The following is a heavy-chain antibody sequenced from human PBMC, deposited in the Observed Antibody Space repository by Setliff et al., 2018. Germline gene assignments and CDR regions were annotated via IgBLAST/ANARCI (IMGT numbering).Heavy chain of an antibody. CDR1: GYTFTNYG. D-gene: IGHD2-21*01. J-gene: IGHJ4*02. V-gene: IGHV1-18*01. Sequence: ASVKVSCKASGYTFTNYGINWVRQAPGQGLEWMGWMSAYAQKFQGRVTITRDTSASTVYMELSSLRYEDTAVFYCASADVVVAPWGQGTLVTVSS. CDR2: MSA. CDR3: ASADVVVAP.